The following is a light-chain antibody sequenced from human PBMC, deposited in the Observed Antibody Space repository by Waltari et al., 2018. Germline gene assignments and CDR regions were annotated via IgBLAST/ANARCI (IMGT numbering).Light chain of an antibody. CDR3: SSYAGSKNLV. Sequence: QSALTQPPSASGSPGQSVTISCTGTNSDVGGYDYVSWYQQPPGKTPKLMIYDVNKRPAGVPDRFSGSKSGNTASLTVSGLQADDEADYYCSSYAGSKNLVFGGGTKLTVL. CDR1: NSDVGGYDY. CDR2: DVN. V-gene: IGLV2-8*01. J-gene: IGLJ3*02.